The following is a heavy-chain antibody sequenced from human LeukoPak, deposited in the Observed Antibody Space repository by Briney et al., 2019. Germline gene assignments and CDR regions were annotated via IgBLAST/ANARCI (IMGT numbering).Heavy chain of an antibody. CDR3: ATLVSTRYYFDY. Sequence: SETLSLTCTVSDYSISSGYGYYWGWIRQPPGMGLEWIGNIYHSGITYYNHFNSSLKSRVTISIDTSKNQFSLRLTSVTAADTAVYFCATLVSTRYYFDYWGQGTLVTVSS. J-gene: IGHJ4*02. D-gene: IGHD5/OR15-5a*01. CDR1: DYSISSGYGYY. V-gene: IGHV4-38-2*02. CDR2: IYHSGIT.